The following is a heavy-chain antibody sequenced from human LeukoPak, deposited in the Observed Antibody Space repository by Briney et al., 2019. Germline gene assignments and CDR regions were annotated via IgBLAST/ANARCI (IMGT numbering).Heavy chain of an antibody. CDR1: GFTFSSFG. Sequence: GGSLRLSCAASGFTFSSFGIHWVRQAPGKGLEWVAVISYDGSNKYYADSVKGRFTISRDNSKNTLYLQMNSLRAEDTAVYYCAKDATRAVAEYFDYWGQGTLVTVSS. D-gene: IGHD6-19*01. V-gene: IGHV3-30*18. CDR3: AKDATRAVAEYFDY. CDR2: ISYDGSNK. J-gene: IGHJ4*02.